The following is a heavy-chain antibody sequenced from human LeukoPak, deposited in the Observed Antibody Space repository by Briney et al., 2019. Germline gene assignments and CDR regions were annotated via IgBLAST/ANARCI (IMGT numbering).Heavy chain of an antibody. CDR1: GGSISSSYC. CDR2: IYHSGST. CDR3: ARQPPVAASGNFVDS. Sequence: SETLSLTCTVSGGSISSSYCWVWIRQSPGQGLEWIGSIYHSGSTYYNLSLKSRVTISVDTSKNQFSLKLSSVTAADTAVYYCARQPPVAASGNFVDSWGQGTLVTVSP. D-gene: IGHD6-13*01. V-gene: IGHV4-39*01. J-gene: IGHJ4*02.